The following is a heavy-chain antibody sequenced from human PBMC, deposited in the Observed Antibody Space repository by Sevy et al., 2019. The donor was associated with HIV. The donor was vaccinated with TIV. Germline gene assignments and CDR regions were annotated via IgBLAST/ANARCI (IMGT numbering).Heavy chain of an antibody. D-gene: IGHD3-22*01. CDR1: GFTFSNYA. J-gene: IGHJ4*02. V-gene: IGHV3-23*01. CDR3: ARKYDSSGYFDY. CDR2: ISGSGGSGDKT. Sequence: GGSLRLSCAASGFTFSNYAMNWVRQAPGKGLEWVSGISGSGGSGDKTNYADSVKGRFTISRDDSKNSLYLQLNSLSAEETAIYYCARKYDSSGYFDYWGQGTLVTVSS.